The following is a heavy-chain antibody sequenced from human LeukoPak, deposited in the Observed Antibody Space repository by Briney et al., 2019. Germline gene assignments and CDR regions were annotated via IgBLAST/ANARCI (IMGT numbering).Heavy chain of an antibody. CDR1: GGSISSSNW. J-gene: IGHJ4*02. Sequence: SETLXLTCAVSGGSISSSNWWRGGRQPRGKGLEWIGEIYHSGSTNYNPSLKSRVTISVDKSKNQFSLKLSSVTAADTAVYYCARDGGGSCYLDYWGQGTLVTVSS. CDR2: IYHSGST. CDR3: ARDGGGSCYLDY. D-gene: IGHD2-15*01. V-gene: IGHV4-4*02.